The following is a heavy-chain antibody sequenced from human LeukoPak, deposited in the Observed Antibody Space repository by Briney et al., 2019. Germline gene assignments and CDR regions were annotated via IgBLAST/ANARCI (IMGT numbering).Heavy chain of an antibody. CDR2: IRYDGSNK. Sequence: GGSLRHSCAASGFTFSSYGMHWVRQAPGKGLEWVAFIRYDGSNKYYADSVKGRFTISRDNSKNTLYLQMNSLRAEDTAVYYCAKDHNKMATIPEMQSYWGQGTLVTVSS. V-gene: IGHV3-30*02. CDR1: GFTFSSYG. J-gene: IGHJ4*02. CDR3: AKDHNKMATIPEMQSY. D-gene: IGHD5-24*01.